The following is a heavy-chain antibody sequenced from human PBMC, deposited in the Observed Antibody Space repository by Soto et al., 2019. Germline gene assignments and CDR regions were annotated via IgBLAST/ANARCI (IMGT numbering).Heavy chain of an antibody. CDR3: ARAYCVNYLGYFDS. Sequence: GCCCIFIQKNPGKGLECIGYIFYTGSTYYNPTLKSRVTMSVDTSKRQFSLNLSSLTAADTAFYYCARAYCVNYLGYFDSWCPALLVTVSP. CDR1: GCC. D-gene: IGHD1-1*01. J-gene: IGHJ4*02. V-gene: IGHV4-31*02. CDR2: IFYTGST.